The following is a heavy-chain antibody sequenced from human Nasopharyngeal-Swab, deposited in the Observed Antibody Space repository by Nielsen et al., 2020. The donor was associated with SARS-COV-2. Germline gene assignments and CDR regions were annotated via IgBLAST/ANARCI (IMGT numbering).Heavy chain of an antibody. CDR2: ISHDGSIK. Sequence: GESLKISCAASGFIFSTYGMHWVRQTPDKGLEWVGVISHDGSIKSYADSVKGRFTISRDNSQNTLYLQMNSLRLDDTAVYYCVVRRIVTFQKTSWFDPWGQGTLVTVSS. D-gene: IGHD2-21*01. J-gene: IGHJ5*02. V-gene: IGHV3-30*02. CDR3: VVRRIVTFQKTSWFDP. CDR1: GFIFSTYG.